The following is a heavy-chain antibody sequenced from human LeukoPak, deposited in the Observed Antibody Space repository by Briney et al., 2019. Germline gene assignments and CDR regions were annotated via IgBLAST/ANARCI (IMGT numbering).Heavy chain of an antibody. Sequence: GGSLRLSCAASGFTFNTYWLHWVRQAPGKGLEWVSHINNDGSITNYADSVKGRFTISRDNAKNRLYLQMNSLKAEDTAVYYCARVVYFDSSGYRHFDYWGQGTLVTVSS. CDR1: GFTFNTYW. CDR3: ARVVYFDSSGYRHFDY. CDR2: INNDGSIT. D-gene: IGHD3-22*01. V-gene: IGHV3-74*01. J-gene: IGHJ4*02.